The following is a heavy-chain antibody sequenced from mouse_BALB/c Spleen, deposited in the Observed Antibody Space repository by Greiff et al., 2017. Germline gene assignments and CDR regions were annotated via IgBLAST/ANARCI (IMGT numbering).Heavy chain of an antibody. D-gene: IGHD1-2*01. CDR2: IWGDGST. V-gene: IGHV2-6-7*01. CDR1: GFSLTGYG. CDR3: ARAHYDWYFDV. Sequence: QVQLKESGPGLVAPSQSLSITCTVSGFSLTGYGVNWVRQPPGKGLEWLGMIWGDGSTDYNSALKSRLSISKDNSKSQVFLKMNSLQTDDTARYYCARAHYDWYFDVWGAGTTVTVSS. J-gene: IGHJ1*01.